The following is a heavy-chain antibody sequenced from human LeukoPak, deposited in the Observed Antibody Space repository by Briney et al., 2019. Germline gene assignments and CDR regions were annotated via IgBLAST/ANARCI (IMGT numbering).Heavy chain of an antibody. CDR1: GGTFSSYA. D-gene: IGHD6-6*01. CDR2: IIPIFGTA. V-gene: IGHV1-69*05. J-gene: IGHJ6*03. CDR3: ARGIGSSFYYYYYMDV. Sequence: ASVKVSCKASGGTFSSYAISWVRQAPGQGLEWMGGIIPIFGTANYAQKFQGRVTIATDESTSTAYMELSSLRSEDTAVYYCARGIGSSFYYYYYMDVWGKGTTVTVSS.